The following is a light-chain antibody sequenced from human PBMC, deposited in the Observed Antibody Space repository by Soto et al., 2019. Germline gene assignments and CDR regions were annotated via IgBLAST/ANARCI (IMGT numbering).Light chain of an antibody. CDR2: AAS. V-gene: IGKV1-39*01. CDR1: QSISSY. Sequence: IQMTQSPSSLSASVRDVGAISGLASQSISSYLNWYQQKPGKAPKLLIYAASSLQSGVPSRFSGSGSGTDFTLTISSLQPEDFATYYCQQSYSTPPWTFGQGTKVDIK. J-gene: IGKJ1*01. CDR3: QQSYSTPPWT.